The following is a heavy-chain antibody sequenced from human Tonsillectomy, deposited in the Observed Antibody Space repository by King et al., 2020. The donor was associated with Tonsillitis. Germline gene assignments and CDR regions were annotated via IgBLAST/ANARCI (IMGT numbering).Heavy chain of an antibody. V-gene: IGHV4-59*01. CDR3: ARDGGYCSGGRCYSEQ. D-gene: IGHD2-15*01. CDR1: GGSISSYY. J-gene: IGHJ1*01. Sequence: VQLQESGPGLVKPSETLSLTCTVSGGSISSYYWSWIRQPPGKGLEWIGYIYYSGSTNYNPSLKSRVTISVDTSKNQFSLKLSSVTAAGTAVYYCARDGGYCSGGRCYSEQWGQGTLVTVSS. CDR2: IYYSGST.